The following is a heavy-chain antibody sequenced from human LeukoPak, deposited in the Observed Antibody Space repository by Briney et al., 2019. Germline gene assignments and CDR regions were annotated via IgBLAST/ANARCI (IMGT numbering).Heavy chain of an antibody. D-gene: IGHD2-15*01. Sequence: GGSLRLSCAASGFTFSSYSMNWVRQAPGKGLEWVSSISSSSSYIYYAYSVKGRFTISRDNSKTTLDLQMNSLRAEDTAVYYCARGSDIVVVVAASLPGDYYGMDVWGQGTTVTVSS. V-gene: IGHV3-21*01. CDR2: ISSSSSYI. J-gene: IGHJ6*02. CDR1: GFTFSSYS. CDR3: ARGSDIVVVVAASLPGDYYGMDV.